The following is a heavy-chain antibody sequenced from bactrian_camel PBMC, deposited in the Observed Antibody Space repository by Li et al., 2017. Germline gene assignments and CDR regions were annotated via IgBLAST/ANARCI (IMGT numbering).Heavy chain of an antibody. D-gene: IGHD2*01. V-gene: IGHV3S1*01. Sequence: VQLVESGGGSVQAGGSLRLACAADVYSFSTYCVAWFRQAPGKEREGVAAIYTAGGPTTIAESVKGRFTISKDNAKNTLYLQMNALKPEDTGMYYCAARRYFCSGFYLEPQDYDYWGQGTQVTVS. CDR3: AARRYFCSGFYLEPQDYDY. CDR1: VYSFSTYC. J-gene: IGHJ4*01. CDR2: IYTAGGPT.